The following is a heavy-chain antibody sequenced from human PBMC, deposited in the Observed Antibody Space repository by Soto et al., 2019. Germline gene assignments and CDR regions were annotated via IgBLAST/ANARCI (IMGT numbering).Heavy chain of an antibody. V-gene: IGHV1-69*06. J-gene: IGHJ6*02. CDR2: IIPIFGTA. Sequence: AVKVSCKASGGTFSSYAISWVRQAPGQGLEWMGGIIPIFGTANYAQKFQGRVTITADKSTSTAYMELSSLRSEDTAVYYCASHYDISYYYGMDVWGQGTTVTVSS. CDR3: ASHYDISYYYGMDV. CDR1: GGTFSSYA. D-gene: IGHD3-9*01.